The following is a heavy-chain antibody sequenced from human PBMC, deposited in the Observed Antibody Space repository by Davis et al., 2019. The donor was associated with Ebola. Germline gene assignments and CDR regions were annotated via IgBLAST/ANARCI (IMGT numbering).Heavy chain of an antibody. CDR3: ARDELLWFGELLYASYWYFDL. J-gene: IGHJ2*01. D-gene: IGHD3-10*01. V-gene: IGHV3-48*02. CDR2: ISSSSSTI. Sequence: GGSLRLSCAASGFTFSSYSMNWVRQAPGKGLEWVSYISSSSSTIYYADSVKGRFTISRDNAKNSLYLQMNSLRDEDTAVYYCARDELLWFGELLYASYWYFDLWGRGTLVTVSS. CDR1: GFTFSSYS.